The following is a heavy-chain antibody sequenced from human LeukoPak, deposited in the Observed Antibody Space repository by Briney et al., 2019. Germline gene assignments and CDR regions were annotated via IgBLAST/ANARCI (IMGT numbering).Heavy chain of an antibody. D-gene: IGHD5-18*01. CDR2: IYYSGSP. CDR1: GGSITSGGYY. CDR3: ARDGYSFGNWFDP. Sequence: IPSETLSLTCTVSGGSITSGGYYWSWIRQHPGKGLEWIGYIYYSGSPYYNPSLKSRVTISVDTSENQFSLKLSSVTAADTAVYYCARDGYSFGNWFDPWGQGTLVTVSS. V-gene: IGHV4-31*03. J-gene: IGHJ5*02.